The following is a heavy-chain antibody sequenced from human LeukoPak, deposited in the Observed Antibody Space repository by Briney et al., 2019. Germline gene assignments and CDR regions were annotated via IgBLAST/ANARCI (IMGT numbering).Heavy chain of an antibody. J-gene: IGHJ4*02. CDR3: AKDGGGWRQLSFDY. Sequence: GGSLRLSCAASGFTFSSYEMNWVRQAPGKGLEWVSYISSSGSTIYYADSVKGRFTISRDNSKNTQYLQMNSLGAEDTAVYYCAKDGGGWRQLSFDYWGQGTLVTVSS. V-gene: IGHV3-48*03. D-gene: IGHD5-24*01. CDR1: GFTFSSYE. CDR2: ISSSGSTI.